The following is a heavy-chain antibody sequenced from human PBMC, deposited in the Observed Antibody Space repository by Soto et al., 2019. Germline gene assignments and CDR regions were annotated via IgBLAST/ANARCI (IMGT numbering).Heavy chain of an antibody. Sequence: SETLSLTCTVSGGSISSSSYFWGWIRQPPGKGLEWIGEINYSGASYYNPSLESRVTISVDTSKNQFSLKLTSVTAADTAVYYCARVPDRWGQGTLVTVSS. CDR2: INYSGAS. J-gene: IGHJ5*02. CDR3: ARVPDR. D-gene: IGHD2-2*01. V-gene: IGHV4-39*07. CDR1: GGSISSSSYF.